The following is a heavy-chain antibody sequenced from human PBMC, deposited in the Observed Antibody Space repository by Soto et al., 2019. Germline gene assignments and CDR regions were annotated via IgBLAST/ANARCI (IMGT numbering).Heavy chain of an antibody. J-gene: IGHJ2*01. V-gene: IGHV4-31*11. Sequence: QVQLQESVPGLLKPSQTLSLACAVSGGSISSGGHYWSWIRQHSEKGLEWIGYISSSGSTYYNPSLKSRVTISVDPSKNQVSLNLNSVTAADTAVYYCARSSQSWFFDLWGRGTLVTVSS. D-gene: IGHD4-4*01. CDR3: ARSSQSWFFDL. CDR2: ISSSGST. CDR1: GGSISSGGHY.